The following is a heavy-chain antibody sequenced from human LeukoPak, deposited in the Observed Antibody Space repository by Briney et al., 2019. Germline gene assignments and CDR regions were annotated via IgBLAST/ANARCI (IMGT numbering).Heavy chain of an antibody. CDR3: ARHLEAYGDYGLAPRFDP. J-gene: IGHJ5*02. CDR2: IYYSGST. Sequence: SETLSLTCTVSGGSISSSSYYWGWIRQPPGKGLEWIGSIYYSGSTYYNPSLKSRVTISVDTSKNQFSLKLSSVTAADTAVYYCARHLEAYGDYGLAPRFDPWGQGTLVTVSS. CDR1: GGSISSSSYY. V-gene: IGHV4-39*01. D-gene: IGHD4-17*01.